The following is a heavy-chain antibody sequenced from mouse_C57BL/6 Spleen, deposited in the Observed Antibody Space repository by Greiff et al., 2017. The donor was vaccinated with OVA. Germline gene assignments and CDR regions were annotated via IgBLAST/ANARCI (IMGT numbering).Heavy chain of an antibody. CDR3: AREGGGIFGNAMDY. CDR2: INPSSGYT. V-gene: IGHV1-4*01. D-gene: IGHD3-1*01. Sequence: QVQLKQSGAELARPGASVKMSCKASGYTFTSYTMHWVKQRPGQGLEWIGYINPSSGYTKYNQKFKDKATLTADKSSSTAYMQLSSLTSEDSAVNYCAREGGGIFGNAMDYWGQGTSVTVSS. CDR1: GYTFTSYT. J-gene: IGHJ4*01.